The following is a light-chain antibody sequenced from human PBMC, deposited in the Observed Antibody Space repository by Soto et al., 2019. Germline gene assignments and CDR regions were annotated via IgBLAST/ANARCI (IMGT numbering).Light chain of an antibody. CDR3: QQYENSPIT. V-gene: IGKV3-20*01. Sequence: EIVLTQSPGILSLSPGERASLSCGASQSITSSFLAWYQQKPGQAPRLPIYGASSRATGIPDRFSGTGSETDFTLTINRLEPEDFAVYYCQQYENSPITFGQGTRLEIK. CDR2: GAS. CDR1: QSITSSF. J-gene: IGKJ5*01.